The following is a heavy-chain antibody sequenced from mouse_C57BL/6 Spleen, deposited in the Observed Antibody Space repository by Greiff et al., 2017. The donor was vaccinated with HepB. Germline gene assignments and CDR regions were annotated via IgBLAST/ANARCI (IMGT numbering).Heavy chain of an antibody. J-gene: IGHJ4*01. CDR1: GFTFSSYA. CDR3: TRENYGYYAMDY. Sequence: EVQGVESGEGLVKPGGSLKLSCAASGFTFSSYAMSWVRQTPEKRLEWVAYISSGGDYIYYADTVKGRFTISRDNARNTLYLQMSSLKSEDTAMYYCTRENYGYYAMDYWGQGTSVTVSS. V-gene: IGHV5-9-1*02. CDR2: ISSGGDYI. D-gene: IGHD1-1*02.